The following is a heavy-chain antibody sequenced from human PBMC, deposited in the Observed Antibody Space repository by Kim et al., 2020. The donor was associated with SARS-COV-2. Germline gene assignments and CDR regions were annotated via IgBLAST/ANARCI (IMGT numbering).Heavy chain of an antibody. CDR1: GFTFSSYS. CDR3: ARDTDYDFWSAYKASFDY. V-gene: IGHV3-48*02. J-gene: IGHJ4*02. D-gene: IGHD3-3*01. Sequence: GGSLRLSCAASGFTFSSYSMNWVRQAPGKGLEWVSYISSSSSTIYYADSVKGRFTISRDNANISLYLQMNSLRDEDTAVYYCARDTDYDFWSAYKASFDYWGQGTLVTVSS. CDR2: ISSSSSTI.